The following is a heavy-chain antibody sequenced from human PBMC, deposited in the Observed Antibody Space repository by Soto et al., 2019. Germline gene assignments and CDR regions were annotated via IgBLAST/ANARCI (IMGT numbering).Heavy chain of an antibody. Sequence: SETLSLTCAVYGGSFSGYYWSWIRQPPGKGLEWIGEINHSGSTNYNPSLKSRVTISVDTSKNQFSLKLSSVTAADTAVYYCARGRGLFDPWGQGTLVTVSS. J-gene: IGHJ5*02. D-gene: IGHD3-10*01. CDR2: INHSGST. CDR1: GGSFSGYY. CDR3: ARGRGLFDP. V-gene: IGHV4-34*01.